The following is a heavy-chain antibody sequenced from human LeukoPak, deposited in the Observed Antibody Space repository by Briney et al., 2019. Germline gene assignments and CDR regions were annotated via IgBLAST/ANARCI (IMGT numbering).Heavy chain of an antibody. Sequence: GESLQISCKGSGYTFTSYWIGWVRQMPGKGLEWMGIIYAGDSDTRYSPSFQGQVTISADKSISTAYLQWSSLKASDTAMYYCARPPDVGAYGAFDIWGQGTMVTVSS. CDR1: GYTFTSYW. CDR3: ARPPDVGAYGAFDI. J-gene: IGHJ3*02. D-gene: IGHD3-10*01. V-gene: IGHV5-51*01. CDR2: IYAGDSDT.